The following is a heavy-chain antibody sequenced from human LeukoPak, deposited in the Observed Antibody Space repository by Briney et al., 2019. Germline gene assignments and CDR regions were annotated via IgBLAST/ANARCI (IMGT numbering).Heavy chain of an antibody. CDR3: ARERYYYDSSGRRWWFDP. CDR1: GYTFTSYG. V-gene: IGHV1-18*01. D-gene: IGHD3-22*01. J-gene: IGHJ5*02. Sequence: ASVKVSCKASGYTFTSYGISWVRQAPGQGLEWMGWISAYNGNTNYAQKLQGRVTMTTDTSTSTAYMELRSLRSDDTAVYYGARERYYYDSSGRRWWFDPWGQGTLVTVSS. CDR2: ISAYNGNT.